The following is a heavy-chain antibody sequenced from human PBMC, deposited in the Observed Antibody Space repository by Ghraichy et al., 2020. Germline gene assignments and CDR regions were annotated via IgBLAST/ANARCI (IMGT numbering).Heavy chain of an antibody. Sequence: LSLTCAASGFTFSNHGMHWVRQAPGKGLEWVAVIWYDGSNQYYADSVKGRFTISRDNSKKTVFLQMNSLRAEDSAIYYCARDITSRYLDIWAQGTMVTVSS. J-gene: IGHJ3*02. CDR3: ARDITSRYLDI. V-gene: IGHV3-33*01. CDR2: IWYDGSNQ. D-gene: IGHD1-20*01. CDR1: GFTFSNHG.